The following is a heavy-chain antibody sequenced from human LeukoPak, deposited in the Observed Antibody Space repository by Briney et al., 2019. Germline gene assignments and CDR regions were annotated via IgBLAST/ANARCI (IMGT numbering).Heavy chain of an antibody. J-gene: IGHJ4*02. CDR2: ISYDGSNK. D-gene: IGHD2-21*01. V-gene: IGHV3-30-3*01. CDR1: GFTFSSYA. Sequence: SGRSLRLSCAPSGFTFSSYAMHWVRQAPGKGLEWVAVISYDGSNKYYADSVKGRFTISRDNSKNTLYLEMNSLRVEDTAAYYCVRRDDAFDYWGQGALVTVSS. CDR3: VRRDDAFDY.